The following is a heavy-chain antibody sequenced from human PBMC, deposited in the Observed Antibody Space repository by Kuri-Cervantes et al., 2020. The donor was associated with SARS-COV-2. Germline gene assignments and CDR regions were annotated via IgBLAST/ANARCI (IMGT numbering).Heavy chain of an antibody. V-gene: IGHV3-49*04. Sequence: GGLLRLSCTASGFTFGDYAMSWVRQAPGKGLEWVGFIRSKAYGGTTEYAASVKGRFTISRDDSKSIAYLQMNSLKTEDTAVYYCTRENFWSGYSDYWGQGALVTVSS. CDR3: TRENFWSGYSDY. CDR1: GFTFGDYA. D-gene: IGHD3-3*01. CDR2: IRSKAYGGTT. J-gene: IGHJ4*02.